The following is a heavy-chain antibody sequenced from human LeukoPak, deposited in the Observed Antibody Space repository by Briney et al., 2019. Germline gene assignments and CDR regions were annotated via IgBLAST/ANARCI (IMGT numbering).Heavy chain of an antibody. V-gene: IGHV3-30*02. CDR2: IRYDGSRK. J-gene: IGHJ4*02. Sequence: GGSLRLSCAASGFIFSSYGMHWVRQAPDKGLEWVAFIRYDGSRKYYADSVKGRFTISRDNSKNTLYLQMNSLRAEDTAVYYCAKEGVLLWFGELFSYLDYWGQGTLVTVSS. CDR1: GFIFSSYG. CDR3: AKEGVLLWFGELFSYLDY. D-gene: IGHD3-10*01.